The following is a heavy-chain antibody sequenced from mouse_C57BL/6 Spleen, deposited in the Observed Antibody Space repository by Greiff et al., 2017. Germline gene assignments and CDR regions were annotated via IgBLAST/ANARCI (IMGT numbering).Heavy chain of an antibody. V-gene: IGHV1-64*01. D-gene: IGHD6-1*01. CDR2: IHPNSGST. J-gene: IGHJ2*01. CDR1: GYTFTSYW. Sequence: QVQLQQPGAELVKPGASVKLSCKASGYTFTSYWMHWVKQRPGQGLEWIGMIHPNSGSTNYNEKFKSKATLTVDKSSSTAYMQLSSLTSEDSAVYYCARTGLEPHFDYWGQGTTLTVSS. CDR3: ARTGLEPHFDY.